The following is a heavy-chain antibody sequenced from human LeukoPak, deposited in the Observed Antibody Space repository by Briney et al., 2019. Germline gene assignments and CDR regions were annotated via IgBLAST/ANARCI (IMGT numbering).Heavy chain of an antibody. CDR1: GFTFNTYA. V-gene: IGHV3-23*01. J-gene: IGHJ5*02. CDR3: AKDPEVVITGGWFDP. Sequence: QPGGSLRLSCAASGFTFNTYAMSWVRQAPGQGMEWVSAISGSGVSTYYADSVKGRFTISRDNSKHTLYLQMNSLRAEDTAVYYCAKDPEVVITGGWFDPWGQGTLVTVSS. D-gene: IGHD3-22*01. CDR2: ISGSGVST.